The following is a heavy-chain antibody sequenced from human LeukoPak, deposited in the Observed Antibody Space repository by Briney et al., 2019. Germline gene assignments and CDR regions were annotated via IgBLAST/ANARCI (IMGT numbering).Heavy chain of an antibody. CDR1: GFTFDDYA. V-gene: IGHV3-9*01. CDR3: AKDIGGSYYEGTDY. CDR2: INWNSGSI. J-gene: IGHJ4*02. Sequence: GRSLRLSCAASGFTFDDYAMHWVRQAPGKGLEWVSGINWNSGSIGYADSVKGRFTISRDNAKDSLYLQMNSLRAEDTALYYCAKDIGGSYYEGTDYWGQGTLVTVSS. D-gene: IGHD1-26*01.